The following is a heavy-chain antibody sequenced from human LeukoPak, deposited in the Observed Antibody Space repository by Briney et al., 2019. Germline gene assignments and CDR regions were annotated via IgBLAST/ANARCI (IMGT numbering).Heavy chain of an antibody. D-gene: IGHD2-2*01. CDR1: GGTFSSYA. CDR2: IIPIFGTA. J-gene: IGHJ5*02. V-gene: IGHV1-69*01. Sequence: SVKVSCKASGGTFSSYAISWVRQAPGQGLEWMGGIIPIFGTANYAQKFQGRVTITADESTSTAYMELSSLRSEDTAVYYCARWTQDCSSTSCYGGKYNWFDPWGQGTLVTVSS. CDR3: ARWTQDCSSTSCYGGKYNWFDP.